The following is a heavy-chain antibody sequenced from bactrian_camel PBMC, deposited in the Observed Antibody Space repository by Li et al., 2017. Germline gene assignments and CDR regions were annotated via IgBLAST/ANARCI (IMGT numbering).Heavy chain of an antibody. CDR2: INSGGGRT. CDR1: GFTFSRYA. Sequence: VQLVESGGGLVQPGGSLRVSCAASGFTFSRYAMSWVRQAPGKELEWVSDINSGGGRTYYADSVKGRFTISADNAKNTLYLQLNSLKTEDTAMYYCARDQSFPHSGGYWGLGYWGQGTQVTVS. D-gene: IGHD2*01. J-gene: IGHJ6*01. CDR3: ARDQSFPHSGGYWGLGY. V-gene: IGHV3S31*01.